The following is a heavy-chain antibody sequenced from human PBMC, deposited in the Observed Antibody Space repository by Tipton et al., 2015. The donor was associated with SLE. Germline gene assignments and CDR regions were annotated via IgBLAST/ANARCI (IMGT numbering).Heavy chain of an antibody. V-gene: IGHV4-59*01. J-gene: IGHJ6*03. CDR1: GGSISSLS. Sequence: LRLSCTVSGGSISSLSWSWIRQPPGKRLEWIGYIYYSGSTNYNPSLKSRVTISVDTSKNQFSLKLSSVTAADTAVYYCARDHLPGGYYYYMDVWGKGTTVTVSS. D-gene: IGHD3-10*01. CDR3: ARDHLPGGYYYYMDV. CDR2: IYYSGST.